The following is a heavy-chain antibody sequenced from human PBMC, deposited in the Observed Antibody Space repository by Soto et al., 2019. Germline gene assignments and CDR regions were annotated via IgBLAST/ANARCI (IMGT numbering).Heavy chain of an antibody. D-gene: IGHD2-8*01. V-gene: IGHV3-48*02. Sequence: HPGGSLRLSCAASGFTFSSYSMNWVRQAPGKGLEWVSYISSSSSTIYYADSVKGRFTISRDNAKNSLYLQMNSLRDEDTAVYYCASLIVLMVYATGTKDDDAFDISGQGTMV. CDR2: ISSSSSTI. CDR1: GFTFSSYS. J-gene: IGHJ3*02. CDR3: ASLIVLMVYATGTKDDDAFDI.